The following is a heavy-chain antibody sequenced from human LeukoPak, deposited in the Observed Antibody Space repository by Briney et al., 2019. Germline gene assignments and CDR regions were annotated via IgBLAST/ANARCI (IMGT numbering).Heavy chain of an antibody. CDR1: GFTFDDYA. V-gene: IGHV3-9*03. J-gene: IGHJ4*02. CDR2: ISWNSGST. CDR3: VKDMGAVAGTEGYIDY. D-gene: IGHD6-19*01. Sequence: GGSLRLSCAASGFTFDDYAMHWVRQAPGKGLEWVSGISWNSGSTCYADSVKGRFTISRDNAKNSLYLQMNSLRAEDMALYYTVKDMGAVAGTEGYIDYWGQGTLVTVSS.